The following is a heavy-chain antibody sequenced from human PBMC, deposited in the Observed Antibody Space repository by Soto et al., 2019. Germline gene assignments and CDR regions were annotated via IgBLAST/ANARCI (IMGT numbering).Heavy chain of an antibody. CDR1: GFDFNKYA. CDR3: AKGSPSYTPSRLYFDS. Sequence: SGGTLRLSCAAFGFDFNKYAMTWVRQAPGKGLQWVSSITSNGDRTYYADSVKGRFTTSRDNSKNTLYLQMNSLRADDTAVFYCAKGSPSYTPSRLYFDSCGQATMV. D-gene: IGHD3-16*01. V-gene: IGHV3-23*01. CDR2: ITSNGDRT. J-gene: IGHJ4*01.